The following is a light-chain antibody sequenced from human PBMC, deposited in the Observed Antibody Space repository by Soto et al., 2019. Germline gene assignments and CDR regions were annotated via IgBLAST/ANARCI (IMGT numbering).Light chain of an antibody. J-gene: IGKJ2*01. Sequence: EVVLTQSPGTLSLSPGERVTLSCRASQRVTLNYLAWYQQKPGQAPRLLIYDASSRVTGIPDRFSGSGSGTDFTLAISRLEPEDFAVYYCQQYATAPGTFGQGTKLEIK. CDR2: DAS. CDR3: QQYATAPGT. V-gene: IGKV3-20*01. CDR1: QRVTLNY.